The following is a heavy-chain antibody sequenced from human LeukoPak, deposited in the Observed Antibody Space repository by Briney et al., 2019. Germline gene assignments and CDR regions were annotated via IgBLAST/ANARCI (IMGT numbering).Heavy chain of an antibody. V-gene: IGHV3-23*01. J-gene: IGHJ5*02. CDR1: RFTFSSYA. CDR3: AKEQRGYTGYAVGSWFDP. Sequence: PGGSLRLSCAASRFTFSSYAMSWVRQAPGEGLEWVSSVSIGRSTYYADSVKGRFTISRDNSKNTLYLQMNSLRAEDTAVYYCAKEQRGYTGYAVGSWFDPWGQGTLVTVSS. D-gene: IGHD5-12*01. CDR2: VSIGRST.